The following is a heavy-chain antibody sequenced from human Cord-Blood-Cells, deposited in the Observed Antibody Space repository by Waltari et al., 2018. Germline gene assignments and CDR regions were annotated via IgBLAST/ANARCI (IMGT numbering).Heavy chain of an antibody. D-gene: IGHD2-21*01. CDR3: AKDVVSDRLVIDGACDY. V-gene: IGHV3-23*01. Sequence: EVQLLESGGGLVQPGGSLRLSCAASGFTFSSYAMSWVRQAPGKGLGGVSAISGSGGSTYYADSVKGRFTNSRDNAKNTLYLQMNSLRAEDTAVYYCAKDVVSDRLVIDGACDYWGQGTLVTVSS. CDR2: ISGSGGST. CDR1: GFTFSSYA. J-gene: IGHJ4*02.